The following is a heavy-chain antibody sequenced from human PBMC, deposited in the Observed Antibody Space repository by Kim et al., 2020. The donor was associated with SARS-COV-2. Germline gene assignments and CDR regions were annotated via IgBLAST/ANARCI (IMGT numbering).Heavy chain of an antibody. V-gene: IGHV3-43*02. CDR3: AKDTGRRSRDFWSGYITSYGMDV. CDR2: ISGDGGST. D-gene: IGHD3-3*01. Sequence: GGSLRLSCAASGFTFDDYAMHWVRQAPGKGLEWVSLISGDGGSTYYADSVKGRFTISRDNSKNSLYLQMNSLRTEDTALYYCAKDTGRRSRDFWSGYITSYGMDVWGQGTTVTVSS. J-gene: IGHJ6*02. CDR1: GFTFDDYA.